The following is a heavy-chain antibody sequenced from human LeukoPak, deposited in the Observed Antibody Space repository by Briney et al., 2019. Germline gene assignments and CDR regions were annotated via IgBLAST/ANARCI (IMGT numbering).Heavy chain of an antibody. V-gene: IGHV4-4*09. Sequence: SETLSLTCAVSGASISHYYWSWIRQPPGKGPEWIGYIYGNGTTYYNPSLMSRVTMSVDTSRRHFSLILRSVTAADTAVYYGARTPCSRASCYGGRGNAFDVWGRGTGVTVS. CDR2: IYGNGTT. CDR1: GASISHYY. D-gene: IGHD2-2*01. J-gene: IGHJ3*01. CDR3: ARTPCSRASCYGGRGNAFDV.